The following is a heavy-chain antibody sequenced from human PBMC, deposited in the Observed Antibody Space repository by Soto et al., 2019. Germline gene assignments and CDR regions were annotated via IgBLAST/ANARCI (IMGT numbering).Heavy chain of an antibody. Sequence: ASVKVSCKASGYTFTGYYMHWVRQAPGQGLEWMGWINPNSGGTNYAQKFQGWVTMTRDTSISTAYMELSRLRSDDTAVYYCARGGEEIDYDSSGYYSGNYYYYGMDVWGQGTTVTVSS. J-gene: IGHJ6*02. CDR1: GYTFTGYY. CDR2: INPNSGGT. D-gene: IGHD3-22*01. CDR3: ARGGEEIDYDSSGYYSGNYYYYGMDV. V-gene: IGHV1-2*04.